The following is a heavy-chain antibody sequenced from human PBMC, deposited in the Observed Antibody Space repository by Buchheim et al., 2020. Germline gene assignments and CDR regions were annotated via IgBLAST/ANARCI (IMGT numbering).Heavy chain of an antibody. CDR2: INSDGSNT. CDR1: GFTFSTYW. CDR3: ATGGAAAVGTNY. Sequence: EVQLVESGGGLVQPGGSLRLSCTVSGFTFSTYWMYWVRQAPGKGLVCVARINSDGSNTGYADSVKGRFTTSRDNAKNTLYLQMNSLRPEDTAVYYCATGGAAAVGTNYWGQGIL. J-gene: IGHJ4*02. V-gene: IGHV3-74*01. D-gene: IGHD6-13*01.